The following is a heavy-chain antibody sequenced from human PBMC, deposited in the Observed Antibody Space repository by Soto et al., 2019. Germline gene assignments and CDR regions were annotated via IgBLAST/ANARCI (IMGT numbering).Heavy chain of an antibody. CDR1: GYTFTSYD. CDR3: ASSYYDFWSGYYCIGP. CDR2: MNPNNGNT. Sequence: ASVKVSCKASGYTFTSYDINWVRQATGQGLEWMGWMNPNNGNTNYAQKLQGRVTMTTDTSTSTAYMELRSLRSDDTAVYYCASSYYDFWSGYYCIGPWGQGTLVNVSS. D-gene: IGHD3-3*01. J-gene: IGHJ5*02. V-gene: IGHV1-18*01.